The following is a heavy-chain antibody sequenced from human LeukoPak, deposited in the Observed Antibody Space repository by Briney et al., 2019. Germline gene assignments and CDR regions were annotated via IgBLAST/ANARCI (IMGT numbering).Heavy chain of an antibody. V-gene: IGHV3-23*01. CDR3: AKDPLNWGGDCYSAWGGREYFDY. CDR2: LSGSGGST. J-gene: IGHJ4*02. CDR1: VFTFSIYA. Sequence: GGSLRLSCAASVFTFSIYAMSCVPEAPGKGLECVSALSGSGGSTYYADSVKGRFTISRDNSKNTLYLQMNSPRAEDTAVYYCAKDPLNWGGDCYSAWGGREYFDYWGQGTLVTVSS. D-gene: IGHD2-21*02.